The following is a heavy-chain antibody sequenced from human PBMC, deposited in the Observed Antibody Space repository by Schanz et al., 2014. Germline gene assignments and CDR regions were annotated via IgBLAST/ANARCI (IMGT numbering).Heavy chain of an antibody. J-gene: IGHJ4*02. Sequence: QVQLVQSGAEVKKPGSSVKVSCKATGDTFDNFGISWVRQAPGQGPEWIGRFMPFLGITNLAQKFQDRVTMTTDTSTSTVYMELRSLTSDDSAVYYCARDRDQWDGNYLDYWGQGTLVTVSS. CDR1: GDTFDNFG. CDR2: FMPFLGIT. CDR3: ARDRDQWDGNYLDY. D-gene: IGHD1-26*01. V-gene: IGHV1-69*04.